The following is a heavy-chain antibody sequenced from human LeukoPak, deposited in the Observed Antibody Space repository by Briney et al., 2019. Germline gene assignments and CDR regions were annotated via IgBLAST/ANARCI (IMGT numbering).Heavy chain of an antibody. V-gene: IGHV4-39*01. CDR2: IYYSGST. CDR3: ARLNKPGWFDP. Sequence: SETLSLTCTVSGDSVSSSNYYWAWIRQPPGKGLEWIGNIYYSGSTYYNPSLRSRLTISVDTSKNQFSLKLTSVTAADTAVYYCARLNKPGWFDPWGQGTLVTVSS. J-gene: IGHJ5*02. D-gene: IGHD1-14*01. CDR1: GDSVSSSNYY.